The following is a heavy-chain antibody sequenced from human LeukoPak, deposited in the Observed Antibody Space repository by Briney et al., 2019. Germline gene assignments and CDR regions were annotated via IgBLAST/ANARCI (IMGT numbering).Heavy chain of an antibody. CDR2: MSYDGTKI. J-gene: IGHJ4*02. D-gene: IGHD5-18*01. CDR3: EGTLGLGYTYGHDY. CDR1: GFTFSNYA. Sequence: PGGSLRLSCVVSGFTFSNYAMHWVRQAPGRGLEWVAVMSYDGTKIYYGDSVKGRFTISRGNSKNTLFLQMNSLRPEDTAVYYCEGTLGLGYTYGHDYWGQGTLVTVSS. V-gene: IGHV3-30*04.